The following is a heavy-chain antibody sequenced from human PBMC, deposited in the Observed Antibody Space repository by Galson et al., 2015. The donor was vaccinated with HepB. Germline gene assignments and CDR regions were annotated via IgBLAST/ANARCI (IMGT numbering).Heavy chain of an antibody. CDR1: GFTFSSYS. V-gene: IGHV3-21*01. J-gene: IGHJ4*02. CDR2: ISSSSSYI. Sequence: SLRLSCAASGFTFSSYSMNWVRQAPGKGLEWVSSISSSSSYIYYAGSVKGRFTISRDNAKNSLYLQMNSLRAEDTAVYYCAREDYYDSSGDNWGQGTLVTVSS. CDR3: AREDYYDSSGDN. D-gene: IGHD3-22*01.